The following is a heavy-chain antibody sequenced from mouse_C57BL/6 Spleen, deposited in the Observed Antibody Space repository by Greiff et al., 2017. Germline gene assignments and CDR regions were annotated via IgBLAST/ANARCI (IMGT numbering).Heavy chain of an antibody. D-gene: IGHD4-1*01. CDR2: ISSGGDYI. Sequence: EVKLVESGEGLVKPGGSLKLSCAASGFTFSSYAISWVRQTPEKRLEWVAYISSGGDYIYYADTVKGRFTISRDNARNTLYLQMSSLKSEDTAMYYCTKTGEGDYAMDYWGQGTSVTVSS. CDR1: GFTFSSYA. CDR3: TKTGEGDYAMDY. J-gene: IGHJ4*01. V-gene: IGHV5-9-1*02.